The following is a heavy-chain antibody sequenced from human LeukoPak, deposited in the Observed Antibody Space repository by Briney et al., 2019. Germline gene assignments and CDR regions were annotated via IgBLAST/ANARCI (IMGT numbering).Heavy chain of an antibody. D-gene: IGHD7-27*01. CDR2: VYYSGNT. V-gene: IGHV4-59*01. CDR1: GDSISKYY. CDR3: ARNYWGGNYFDS. J-gene: IGHJ4*02. Sequence: SETLSLTCTVSGDSISKYYWSWIRQPPRKGLEWIGYVYYSGNTDYNPSLKSRVTISIDTSKNQFSLKLNSVTAADSAIYYCARNYWGGNYFDSWGQGTLVTVSS.